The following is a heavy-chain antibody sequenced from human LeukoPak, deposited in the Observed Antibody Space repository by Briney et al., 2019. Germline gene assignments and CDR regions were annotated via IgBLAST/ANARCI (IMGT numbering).Heavy chain of an antibody. CDR3: AREASRAGTYYFDY. D-gene: IGHD3-10*01. Sequence: SETLSLTCTVSGGSISSYYWSWIRQPPGKGLELIGYIYYSGSTNYNPSLNSRVTISVDPSKNQFSLKLRSVTAADTAVYFCAREASRAGTYYFDYWGQGTLLTVSS. J-gene: IGHJ4*02. CDR1: GGSISSYY. V-gene: IGHV4-59*01. CDR2: IYYSGST.